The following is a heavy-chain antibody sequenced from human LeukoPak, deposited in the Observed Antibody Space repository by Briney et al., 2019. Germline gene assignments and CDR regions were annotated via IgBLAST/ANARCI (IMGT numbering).Heavy chain of an antibody. J-gene: IGHJ5*01. CDR3: AGLRACTCTTGGWFDT. Sequence: AESLKRSSLGAGYSSTTDASGCVRQMPGKGLEWMGIIYPGDSDTRYSPSFQGQVTISADKSISTAFLQWSNLNAPDTAMYYCAGLRACTCTTGGWFDTAGHGNLVTVSS. D-gene: IGHD1-1*01. V-gene: IGHV5-51*01. CDR1: GYSSTTDA. CDR2: IYPGDSDT.